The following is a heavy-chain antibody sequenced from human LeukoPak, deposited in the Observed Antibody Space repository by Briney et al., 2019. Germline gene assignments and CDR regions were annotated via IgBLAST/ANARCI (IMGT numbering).Heavy chain of an antibody. CDR1: GFTFSSYA. J-gene: IGHJ4*02. D-gene: IGHD3-22*01. CDR3: AKMRLAAMIGGRYSDY. V-gene: IGHV3-23*01. CDR2: ISGSGGST. Sequence: GGSLRLSCAASGFTFSSYAMSWVRQAPGKGLEWVSAISGSGGSTYYADSVKGRFTISRDNSKNTLYLQMNSLRAEDTAVYYCAKMRLAAMIGGRYSDYWGQGTLVTVSS.